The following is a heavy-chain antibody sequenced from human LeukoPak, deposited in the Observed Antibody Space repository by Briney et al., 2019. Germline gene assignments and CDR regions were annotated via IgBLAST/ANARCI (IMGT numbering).Heavy chain of an antibody. J-gene: IGHJ6*03. V-gene: IGHV1-46*01. D-gene: IGHD3-22*01. CDR3: ARDLGSDDSSGYYYYYMDV. Sequence: ASVKVSCKASGYSFTSYYMHWVRQAPGQGLEWMGLINPSGSSTTYAQRFQGRVTMTRDISTSTDYMELTSLRSDDTAVYYCARDLGSDDSSGYYYYYMDVWGKGTTVTVSS. CDR1: GYSFTSYY. CDR2: INPSGSST.